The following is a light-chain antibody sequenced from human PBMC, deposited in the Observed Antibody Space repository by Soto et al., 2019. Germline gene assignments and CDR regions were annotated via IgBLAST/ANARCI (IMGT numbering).Light chain of an antibody. CDR3: QQYNNSPLT. Sequence: EIVMTQSPATLSVSPGERATLSCRASQSVSSNLAWYQQKPGQAPRLLIYGASTRATGIPARFSGSGSGTEFTLTISSLQAEDFAFYYWQQYNNSPLTFGQGTKVEIK. CDR2: GAS. J-gene: IGKJ1*01. CDR1: QSVSSN. V-gene: IGKV3-15*01.